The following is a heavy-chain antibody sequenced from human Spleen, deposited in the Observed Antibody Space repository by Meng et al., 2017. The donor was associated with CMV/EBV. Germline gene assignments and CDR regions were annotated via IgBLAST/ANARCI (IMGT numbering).Heavy chain of an antibody. V-gene: IGHV3-7*04. CDR2: IKEDGTER. CDR3: ARGASITGTTLDNWFDP. CDR1: GFTFRSYW. D-gene: IGHD1-7*01. Sequence: GESLKISCAASGFTFRSYWMSWVRQTPGKGLEWVASIKEDGTERDYVESVRGRFTLSRDNAKNSLYLQMNSLRAEDTAVYYCARGASITGTTLDNWFDPWGQGTLVTVSS. J-gene: IGHJ5*02.